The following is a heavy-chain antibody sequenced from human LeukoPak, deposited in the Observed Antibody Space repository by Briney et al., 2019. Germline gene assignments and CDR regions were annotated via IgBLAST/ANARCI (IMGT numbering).Heavy chain of an antibody. Sequence: GGSLRLSCAASGFTFSGYSMNWVRQAPGRGLEWVSAISGSGGSTYYADSVKGRFTISRDNSKNTLYLQMNSLRAEDTAVYYCAKDLAGSGSYSFDYWGQGTLVTVSS. CDR1: GFTFSGYS. J-gene: IGHJ4*02. CDR2: ISGSGGST. V-gene: IGHV3-23*01. CDR3: AKDLAGSGSYSFDY. D-gene: IGHD1-26*01.